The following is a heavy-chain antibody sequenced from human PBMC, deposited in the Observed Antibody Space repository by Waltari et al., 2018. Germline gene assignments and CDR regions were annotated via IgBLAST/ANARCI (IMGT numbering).Heavy chain of an antibody. V-gene: IGHV1-3*04. CDR3: ARGLHRTAWIVDY. Sequence: QVQLVQSGAEVEKPGASVQVSCMTSGSTFTHYGIHWVRQAPGQRLEWMGWINTDNGDTQFSPKFQIRVTFTRDTFASTVYMELSSLTSEDTAVYYCARGLHRTAWIVDYWGQGTLVTVSS. CDR1: GSTFTHYG. J-gene: IGHJ4*02. D-gene: IGHD1-1*01. CDR2: INTDNGDT.